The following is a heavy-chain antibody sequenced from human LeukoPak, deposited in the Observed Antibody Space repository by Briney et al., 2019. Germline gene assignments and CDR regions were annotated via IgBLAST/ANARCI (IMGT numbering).Heavy chain of an antibody. CDR3: ARETSNYYDSSGYYPLFDY. J-gene: IGHJ4*02. CDR2: INPNSGGT. D-gene: IGHD3-22*01. Sequence: GGSLRLSCAASGFTFSSYGMHWVRQAPGQGLEWMGWINPNSGGTNYAQKFQGRVTMTRDTSISTAYMELSRLRSDDTAVYYCARETSNYYDSSGYYPLFDYWGQGTLVTVSS. CDR1: GFTFSSYG. V-gene: IGHV1-2*02.